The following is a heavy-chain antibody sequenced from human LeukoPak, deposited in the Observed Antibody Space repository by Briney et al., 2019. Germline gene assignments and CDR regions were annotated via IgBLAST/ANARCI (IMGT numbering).Heavy chain of an antibody. V-gene: IGHV4-39*07. D-gene: IGHD1-26*01. CDR1: GGSISSSSYY. Sequence: SETLSLTCTVSGGSISSSSYYWGWIRQPPGRGLEWIGSIFYSGNTYYNPSLKSRVTISVDTSKNQFSLKLSSVTATDTAVYYCARGWGLLPWGQGTLVTVSS. J-gene: IGHJ4*02. CDR2: IFYSGNT. CDR3: ARGWGLLP.